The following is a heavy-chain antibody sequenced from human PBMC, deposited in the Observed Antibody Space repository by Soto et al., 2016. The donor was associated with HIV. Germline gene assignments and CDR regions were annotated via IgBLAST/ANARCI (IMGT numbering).Heavy chain of an antibody. CDR2: IKQDGSEK. CDR1: GFTFSSYW. J-gene: IGHJ6*03. Sequence: EVQLVESGGGLVQPGGSLRLSCAASGFTFSSYWMSWVRQAPGKGLEWVANIKQDGSEKYYVDSVKGRFTISRDNAKNSLYLQMNSLRAEDTAVYYCARRFPSTHIVVVIAIGYYYYYMDVWGKGTTVTVSS. V-gene: IGHV3-7*01. CDR3: ARRFPSTHIVVVIAIGYYYYYMDV. D-gene: IGHD2-21*01.